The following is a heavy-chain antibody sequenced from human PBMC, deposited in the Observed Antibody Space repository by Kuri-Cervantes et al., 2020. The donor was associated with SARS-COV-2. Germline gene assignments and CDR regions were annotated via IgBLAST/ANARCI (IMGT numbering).Heavy chain of an antibody. CDR2: INHSGST. J-gene: IGHJ1*01. D-gene: IGHD3-22*01. V-gene: IGHV4-34*01. Sequence: SETLSLTCAVYGGSFSGYYWSWIRQPPGKGLEWIGEINHSGSTNYNPSLKSRVTISVDTSKNQFSLKLSSVTAADTAVYYCARSRDYYDSSGYPDSEYFQHWGQGTLVTVSS. CDR1: GGSFSGYY. CDR3: ARSRDYYDSSGYPDSEYFQH.